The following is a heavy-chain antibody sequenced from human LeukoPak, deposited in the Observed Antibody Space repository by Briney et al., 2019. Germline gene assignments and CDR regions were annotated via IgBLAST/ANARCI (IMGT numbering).Heavy chain of an antibody. CDR2: IRSKAYGGTT. Sequence: PGGSLRLSCTTSGFTFGDYGMSWVRQAPGKGLEWVGFIRSKAYGGTTENAASVKGRFTISRDDSKSIAYPQMNSLKTEDTAVYYCTGSFGELTFFDYWGLGTLVTVSS. CDR1: GFTFGDYG. CDR3: TGSFGELTFFDY. D-gene: IGHD3-10*01. V-gene: IGHV3-49*04. J-gene: IGHJ4*02.